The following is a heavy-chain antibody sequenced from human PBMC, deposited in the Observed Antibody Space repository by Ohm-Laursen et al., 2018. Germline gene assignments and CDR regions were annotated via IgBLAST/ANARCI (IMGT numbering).Heavy chain of an antibody. Sequence: SDTLSLTCDVSGLSISNSNWWGWIRQPPGKRLEWVGYLYYSWTTYYNPSLKSRVTMSVDTSKNQLSVKLTSVTAVDTAVYYCATSPHDIMSSKDYWGQGTLVTVPS. CDR3: ATSPHDIMSSKDY. V-gene: IGHV4-28*01. CDR2: LYYSWTT. CDR1: GLSISNSNW. D-gene: IGHD3-9*01. J-gene: IGHJ4*02.